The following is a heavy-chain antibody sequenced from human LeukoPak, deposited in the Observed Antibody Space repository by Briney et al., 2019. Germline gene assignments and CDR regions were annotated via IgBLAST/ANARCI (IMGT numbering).Heavy chain of an antibody. V-gene: IGHV4-39*07. CDR2: INHSGST. J-gene: IGHJ4*02. CDR3: ARRQNYGDYPRIDY. Sequence: SETLSLTCTVSGGSISSSSYYWSWIRQPPGKGLEWIGEINHSGSTNYNPSLKSRVTISVDTSKNQFSLKLRSVTAADTAVYYCARRQNYGDYPRIDYWGQGTLVTVSS. D-gene: IGHD4-17*01. CDR1: GGSISSSSYY.